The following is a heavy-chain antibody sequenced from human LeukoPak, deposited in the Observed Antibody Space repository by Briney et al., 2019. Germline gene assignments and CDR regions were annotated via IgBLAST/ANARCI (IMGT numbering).Heavy chain of an antibody. CDR2: ISSSGSTI. CDR3: AELGITMIGGV. D-gene: IGHD3-10*02. V-gene: IGHV3-48*03. Sequence: GGSLRLSCAAYGFTFSTYEMNWVRQAPGKGLEWVSYISSSGSTIYYADSVKGRFTISRDNAKNSLYLQMNSLRAEDTAVYYCAELGITMIGGVWGKGTTVTISS. J-gene: IGHJ6*04. CDR1: GFTFSTYE.